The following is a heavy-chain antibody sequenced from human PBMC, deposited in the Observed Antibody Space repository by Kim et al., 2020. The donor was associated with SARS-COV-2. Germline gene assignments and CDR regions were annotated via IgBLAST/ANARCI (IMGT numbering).Heavy chain of an antibody. CDR3: TRDEYCSSTSCPPDY. J-gene: IGHJ4*02. V-gene: IGHV3-49*04. CDR1: GFTFGDYA. CDR2: IRSKGYGGTT. D-gene: IGHD2-2*01. Sequence: GGSLRLSCTASGFTFGDYAMSWVRQAPGKGLEWVGFIRSKGYGGTTEYAASVKGRFTISRDDSKSIAYLQMNSLKTEDTAVYYCTRDEYCSSTSCPPDYWGQGTLVTVSS.